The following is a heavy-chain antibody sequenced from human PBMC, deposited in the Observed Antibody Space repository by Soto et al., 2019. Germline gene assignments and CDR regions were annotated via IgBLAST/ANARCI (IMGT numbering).Heavy chain of an antibody. Sequence: SLRLSCAASGFTFSSYSMNWARQPPGKGLEWVSYISSSSSTIYYADSVKGRFTISRDNAKNSLYLQMNSLRDEDTAVYYCDRDEQQLVYDAFDIWAQGTMVTVSS. D-gene: IGHD6-13*01. CDR3: DRDEQQLVYDAFDI. V-gene: IGHV3-48*02. J-gene: IGHJ3*02. CDR2: ISSSSSTI. CDR1: GFTFSSYS.